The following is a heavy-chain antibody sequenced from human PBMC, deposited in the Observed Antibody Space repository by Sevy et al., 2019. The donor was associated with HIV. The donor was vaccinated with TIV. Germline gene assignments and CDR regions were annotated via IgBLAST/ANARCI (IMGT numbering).Heavy chain of an antibody. Sequence: ASLKVSCKASGGTFSSYAISWVRQAPGQGLEWMGGIIPIFGTENYAQKFQGRVTITADESTRTAYMELSSLRSEDTAVYYCATDPNGSGNGYKWFDPWGQGTLVTVSS. J-gene: IGHJ5*02. CDR3: ATDPNGSGNGYKWFDP. D-gene: IGHD3-10*01. CDR2: IIPIFGTE. CDR1: GGTFSSYA. V-gene: IGHV1-69*13.